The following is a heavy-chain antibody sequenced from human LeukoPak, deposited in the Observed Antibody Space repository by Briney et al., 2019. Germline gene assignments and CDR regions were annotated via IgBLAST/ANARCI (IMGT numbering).Heavy chain of an antibody. V-gene: IGHV1-2*04. J-gene: IGHJ4*02. CDR3: ARAVIAVAGPGDY. CDR1: GYTFTGYY. D-gene: IGHD6-19*01. CDR2: INPNSGGT. Sequence: ASVKVSCKASGYTFTGYYMHWVRQAPGQGLEWMGWINPNSGGTNYAQKFQGWVTMTRDTSISTAYMELSRLRSDDTAVYYCARAVIAVAGPGDYGGQGTLVTVSS.